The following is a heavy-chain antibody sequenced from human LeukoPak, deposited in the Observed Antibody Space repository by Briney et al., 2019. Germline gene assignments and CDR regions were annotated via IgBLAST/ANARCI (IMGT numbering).Heavy chain of an antibody. CDR2: IIPILGIA. D-gene: IGHD3-22*01. CDR3: ARDHHDYYDSSGYYSGPDY. J-gene: IGHJ4*02. Sequence: ASVKDSCKASGGTFSSYAISWVRQAPGQGLEWMGRIIPILGIANYAQKFQGRVTITADKSTSTAYMELSSLRSEDTAVYYCARDHHDYYDSSGYYSGPDYWGQGTLVTVSS. V-gene: IGHV1-69*04. CDR1: GGTFSSYA.